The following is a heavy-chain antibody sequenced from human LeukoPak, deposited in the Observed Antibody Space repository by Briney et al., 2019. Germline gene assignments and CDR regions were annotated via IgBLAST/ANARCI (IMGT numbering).Heavy chain of an antibody. J-gene: IGHJ4*02. CDR3: ARGLGGYSGYDPPGY. CDR1: GGTFSSYA. V-gene: IGHV1-69*05. CDR2: IFPIFGTA. D-gene: IGHD5-12*01. Sequence: GASVKVSCKASGGTFSSYAISWVRQAPGQGLEWMGRIFPIFGTANYAQKFQGRVTIPTDESTSTAYMELSSLRSEDTAVYYCARGLGGYSGYDPPGYWGQGTLVTVSS.